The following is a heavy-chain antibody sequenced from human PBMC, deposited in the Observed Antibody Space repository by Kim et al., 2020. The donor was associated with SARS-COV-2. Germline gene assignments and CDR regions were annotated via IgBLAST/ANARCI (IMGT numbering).Heavy chain of an antibody. CDR1: GGSISSSNW. J-gene: IGHJ6*02. D-gene: IGHD6-13*01. V-gene: IGHV4-4*02. Sequence: SETLSLTCAVSGGSISSSNWWRWVRQPPGKGLEWIGEIYHSGSTNYNPSLKSRVTISVDKSKNQFSLKLSSVTAADTAVYYCARAYSSSWSVYYYYYYGMDVWGQGTTVTVSS. CDR3: ARAYSSSWSVYYYYYYGMDV. CDR2: IYHSGST.